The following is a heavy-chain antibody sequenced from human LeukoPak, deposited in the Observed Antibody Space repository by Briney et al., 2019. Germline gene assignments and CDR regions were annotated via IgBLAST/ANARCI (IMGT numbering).Heavy chain of an antibody. CDR3: ATSYDSSGCD. V-gene: IGHV3-7*01. J-gene: IGHJ4*02. Sequence: GGSLRLSCAASGFTFSNFWMAWVRQAPGKGLEWVANIKRDGSIQYYGDSVKGRFTISRDNARNSLYLQMNSLRAEDTALYYCATSYDSSGCDWGQGTLVTVSS. CDR2: IKRDGSIQ. CDR1: GFTFSNFW. D-gene: IGHD3-22*01.